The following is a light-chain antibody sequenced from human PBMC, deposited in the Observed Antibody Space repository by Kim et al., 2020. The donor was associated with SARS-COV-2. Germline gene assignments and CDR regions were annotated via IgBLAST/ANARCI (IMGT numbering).Light chain of an antibody. Sequence: SSELTQDPAVSVALGQTVRITCQGDSLRRYYATWYQQKPGQATILVIYGKNNRPSGIPDRFSGSSSGNTTSLTITGTQAGDEADYYCNSRDSNDNVVFGG. CDR3: NSRDSNDNVV. CDR2: GKN. CDR1: SLRRYY. J-gene: IGLJ2*01. V-gene: IGLV3-19*01.